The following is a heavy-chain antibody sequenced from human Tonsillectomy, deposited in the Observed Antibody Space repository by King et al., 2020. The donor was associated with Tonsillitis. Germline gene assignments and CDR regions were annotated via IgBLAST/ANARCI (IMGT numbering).Heavy chain of an antibody. V-gene: IGHV4-34*01. J-gene: IGHJ3*02. CDR3: ASTTYYYDTSGYSACAFDI. D-gene: IGHD3-22*01. CDR1: GGSFSGYY. Sequence: VQLQQWGAGLLKPSETLSLTCAVYGGSFSGYYWSWIRQPPGKGLEWIGEINHSGSTNYNPSLKSRFTISVETSKNQFSLKLSSVTAADTAVYYCASTTYYYDTSGYSACAFDIWGQGTMVTVSS. CDR2: INHSGST.